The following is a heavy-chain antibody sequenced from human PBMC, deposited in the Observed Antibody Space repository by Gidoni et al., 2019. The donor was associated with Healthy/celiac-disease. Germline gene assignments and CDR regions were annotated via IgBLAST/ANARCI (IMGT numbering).Heavy chain of an antibody. CDR2: MNPNSGNT. Sequence: QVQLVQSGAEVKKPGASVTVSCKASGYTFTSYDINWVRQATGQGLEWMGWMNPNSGNTGYAQKFQGRVTMTRNTSISTAYMELSSLRSEDTAVYYCARPVRTGLGYYFDYWGQGTLVTVSS. CDR3: ARPVRTGLGYYFDY. V-gene: IGHV1-8*01. CDR1: GYTFTSYD. D-gene: IGHD3-16*01. J-gene: IGHJ4*02.